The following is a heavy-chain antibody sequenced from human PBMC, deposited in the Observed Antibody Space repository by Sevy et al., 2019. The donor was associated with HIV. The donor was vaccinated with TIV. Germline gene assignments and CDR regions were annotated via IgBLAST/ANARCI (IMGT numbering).Heavy chain of an antibody. CDR1: GYTLTELS. V-gene: IGHV1-24*01. J-gene: IGHJ5*02. Sequence: ASVKVSCKVSGYTLTELSMHWVRQAPGKGLEWVGGFDPGSGATVYAQKFQGRVIMTEDTSTDTGYIELSSLRSEDTAVYYCATVGLRYFSGASAYQGDWFDPWGQGTLVTVSS. D-gene: IGHD2-15*01. CDR3: ATVGLRYFSGASAYQGDWFDP. CDR2: FDPGSGAT.